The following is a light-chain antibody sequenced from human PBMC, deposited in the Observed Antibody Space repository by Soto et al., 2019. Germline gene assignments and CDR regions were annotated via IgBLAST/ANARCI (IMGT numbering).Light chain of an antibody. V-gene: IGKV3-15*01. Sequence: EIVLTQSPDTLSLSPGERATLSCRASQSISSRYLVWYQQKPGQAPRLLIYGASNRATGIPDRFSGSGSGTEFTLTISSLQSEDFAVYYCQQYNNWPPITSGQGTRLEIK. J-gene: IGKJ5*01. CDR2: GAS. CDR3: QQYNNWPPIT. CDR1: QSISSRY.